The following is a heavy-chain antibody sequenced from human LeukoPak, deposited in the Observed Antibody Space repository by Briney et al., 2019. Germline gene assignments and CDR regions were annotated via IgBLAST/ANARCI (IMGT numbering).Heavy chain of an antibody. D-gene: IGHD4-17*01. J-gene: IGHJ4*02. CDR2: VYTSGST. V-gene: IGHV4-4*07. CDR3: ARDDIAGGCTVTTAAK. Sequence: SETLSLTCTVSGGSLRSYYWRWIRQPAGKGLEWIGRVYTSGSTSYNPSLKSRVTISVDKSKNQFSLKLSSVTAADTAVYYCARDDIAGGCTVTTAAKWGQGTLVTVSS. CDR1: GGSLRSYY.